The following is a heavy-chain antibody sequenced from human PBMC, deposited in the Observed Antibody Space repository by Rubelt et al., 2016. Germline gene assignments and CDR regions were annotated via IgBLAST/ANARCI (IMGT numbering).Heavy chain of an antibody. CDR2: IYYSGST. CDR3: ARDNAWFGELSHDY. CDR1: GGSISSGGYY. J-gene: IGHJ4*02. D-gene: IGHD3-10*01. V-gene: IGHV4-31*03. Sequence: QVQLQESGPGLVKPSQTLSLTCTVSGGSISSGGYYWSWIRQHPGKGLEWIGYIYYSGSTYYNPSLRGRGTIAVGTSKNQFSLKLSSVTAADTAVYYCARDNAWFGELSHDYWGQGTLVTVSS.